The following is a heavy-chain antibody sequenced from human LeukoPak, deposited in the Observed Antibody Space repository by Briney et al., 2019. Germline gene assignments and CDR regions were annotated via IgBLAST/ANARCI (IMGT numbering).Heavy chain of an antibody. D-gene: IGHD3-10*01. CDR1: GGSFSGYY. Sequence: SETLSPTCAVYGGSFSGYYWSWIRQPPGKGLEWIGEINHSGSTNYNPSLKSRVTISVDTSKNQFSLKLTSVTATDTAVYFCARGPLGDLFSDAFDIWGQGTKVTVSS. V-gene: IGHV4-34*01. CDR3: ARGPLGDLFSDAFDI. CDR2: INHSGST. J-gene: IGHJ3*02.